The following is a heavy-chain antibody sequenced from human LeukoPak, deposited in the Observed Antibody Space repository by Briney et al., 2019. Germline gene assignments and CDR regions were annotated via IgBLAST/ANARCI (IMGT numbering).Heavy chain of an antibody. J-gene: IGHJ4*02. CDR3: ARDPDYYDSSGYFLFDY. Sequence: GGSLRLSCAASGFTFSSYSMNWVRQAPGKGLEWVSSISSSSSYIYYADSVKGRFTISRDNAKNSLYLHMNSLRAEDTAVYYCARDPDYYDSSGYFLFDYWGQGTLVTVSS. CDR1: GFTFSSYS. D-gene: IGHD3-22*01. CDR2: ISSSSSYI. V-gene: IGHV3-21*01.